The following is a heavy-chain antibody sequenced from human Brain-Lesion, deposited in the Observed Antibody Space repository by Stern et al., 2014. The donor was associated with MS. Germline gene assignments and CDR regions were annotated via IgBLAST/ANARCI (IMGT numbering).Heavy chain of an antibody. CDR3: ARAHVDTWDWFDP. CDR1: GFTFSTYW. J-gene: IGHJ5*02. V-gene: IGHV3-74*02. CDR2: INGDGSRT. Sequence: EVQLVESGGDLVQPGGSLRLSCTASGFTFSTYWMHWVRQAPGKGLVWVSRINGDGSRTSYADSVKGRFTISRDHAKNTLYVQMNSLRVEDTAVYYCARAHVDTWDWFDPWGQGTLVTVSS. D-gene: IGHD5-18*01.